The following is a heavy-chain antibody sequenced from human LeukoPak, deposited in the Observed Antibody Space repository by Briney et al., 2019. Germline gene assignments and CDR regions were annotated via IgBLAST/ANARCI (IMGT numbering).Heavy chain of an antibody. J-gene: IGHJ4*02. CDR2: ISSGSTYI. CDR1: GGSISSSS. D-gene: IGHD6-13*01. CDR3: ARTAAAGLLDY. V-gene: IGHV3-21*01. Sequence: ETLSLTCTVSGGSISSSSYYWGWIRQPPGKGLEWVSSISSGSTYIYYADSVKGRFTISRNNAKNSLSLQMNSVRAEDTAVYYCARTAAAGLLDYWGQGTLVTVSS.